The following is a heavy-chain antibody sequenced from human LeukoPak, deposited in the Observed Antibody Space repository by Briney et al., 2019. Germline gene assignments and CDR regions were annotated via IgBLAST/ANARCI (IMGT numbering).Heavy chain of an antibody. CDR3: ARLDNARGAFDY. D-gene: IGHD2-2*03. V-gene: IGHV4-59*02. CDR1: GGSVSSYF. J-gene: IGHJ4*02. Sequence: SETLSLTCTVSGGSVSSYFCSWIRQPPGKGLEWIGYMYYSGSTNYNPSLKSRVTMSVDTSKNQFSLQLSSVAAADTAVYYCARLDNARGAFDYWGQGTLVTVSS. CDR2: MYYSGST.